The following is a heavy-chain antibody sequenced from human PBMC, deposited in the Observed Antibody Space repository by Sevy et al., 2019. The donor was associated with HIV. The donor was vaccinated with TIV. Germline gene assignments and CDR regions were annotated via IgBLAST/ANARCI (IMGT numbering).Heavy chain of an antibody. CDR1: GYRLIEVS. V-gene: IGHV1-24*01. J-gene: IGHJ4*02. D-gene: IGHD3-22*01. CDR3: ATTKDYYDTSGYPFDS. Sequence: ASVKVSCKVSGYRLIEVSMHWVRQAPGKGLEWMGHLDPEDGETIYAQNFQGRVTMTEDTSTDTAYMEVSSLRSEDTAVYYCATTKDYYDTSGYPFDSWGQGTLVTVSS. CDR2: LDPEDGET.